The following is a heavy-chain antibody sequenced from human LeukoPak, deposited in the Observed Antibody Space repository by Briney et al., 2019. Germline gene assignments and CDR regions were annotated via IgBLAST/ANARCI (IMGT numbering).Heavy chain of an antibody. CDR2: ISTSSRYI. CDR3: ARADCSSSTCYLRRSWFDP. D-gene: IGHD2-2*01. V-gene: IGHV3-21*01. CDR1: GFTLSNYD. J-gene: IGHJ5*02. Sequence: GGSLRLSCAASGFTLSNYDMNWVRQAPGKGLEWVSSISTSSRYIYYKDSVRGRFTISRDDAENSLYLEMNSLRAEDTAVYYCARADCSSSTCYLRRSWFDPWGQGTLVTVSS.